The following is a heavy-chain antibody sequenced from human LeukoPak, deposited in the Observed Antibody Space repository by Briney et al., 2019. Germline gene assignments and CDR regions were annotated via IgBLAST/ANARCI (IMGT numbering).Heavy chain of an antibody. V-gene: IGHV1-69*05. Sequence: VASVKVSCKASGGTFSSYAISWVRQAPGQGLEWMGGIIPIFGTANYAQKFQGRVTITTDESTSTAYMELSSLRSEDTAVYYCALSGYYYYYMDVWGKGTTVTVSS. CDR3: ALSGYYYYYMDV. CDR1: GGTFSSYA. J-gene: IGHJ6*03. D-gene: IGHD5/OR15-5a*01. CDR2: IIPIFGTA.